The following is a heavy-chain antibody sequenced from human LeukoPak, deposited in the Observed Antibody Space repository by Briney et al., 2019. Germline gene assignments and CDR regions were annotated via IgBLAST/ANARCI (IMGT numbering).Heavy chain of an antibody. V-gene: IGHV6-1*01. D-gene: IGHD6-13*01. CDR3: ARVGSSWYLDY. Sequence: SQTLSLTCAISGDSVSSNNVAWNWNRQSPSRGLEWLGRTYYRSKWYSDYALSVKSRITIKPDTSKNQFSLQLSSVTPEDTAVYYCARVGSSWYLDYWGQGILVTVSS. CDR2: TYYRSKWYS. J-gene: IGHJ4*02. CDR1: GDSVSSNNVA.